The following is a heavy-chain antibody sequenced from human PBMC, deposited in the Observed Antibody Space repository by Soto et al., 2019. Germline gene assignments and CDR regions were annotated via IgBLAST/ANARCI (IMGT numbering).Heavy chain of an antibody. CDR1: GFTFSSYS. J-gene: IGHJ4*02. V-gene: IGHV3-21*01. D-gene: IGHD5-12*01. CDR2: ISGSSTYI. Sequence: GGSLRLSCAASGFTFSSYSMNWVRQAPGKGLEWVSSISGSSTYIYYADSVKGRFTISRDNAKNSLSLQMNSLRAEDTAVYYCAKGNNGYALFFDYWGQGTLVTVSS. CDR3: AKGNNGYALFFDY.